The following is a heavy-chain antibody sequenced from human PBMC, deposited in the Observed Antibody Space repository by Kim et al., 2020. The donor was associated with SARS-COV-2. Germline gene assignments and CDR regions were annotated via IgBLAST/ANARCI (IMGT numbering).Heavy chain of an antibody. D-gene: IGHD3-9*01. Sequence: GGSLRLSCVVSGFTVSSNYLSWVRQAPGKGLEWVSSIYSSGQTYFADSVQGRFTISRDDPENILYLQMDSLRVEDTALYYCARDAHFFDNSGYNRLEAFDIWGEGTMVIVSS. CDR3: ARDAHFFDNSGYNRLEAFDI. J-gene: IGHJ3*02. CDR2: IYSSGQT. V-gene: IGHV3-53*01. CDR1: GFTVSSNY.